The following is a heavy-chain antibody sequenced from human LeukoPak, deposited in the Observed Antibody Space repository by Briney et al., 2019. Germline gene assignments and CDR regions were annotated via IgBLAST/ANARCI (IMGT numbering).Heavy chain of an antibody. V-gene: IGHV3-23*03. J-gene: IGHJ4*02. Sequence: PGGSLRLSCAASGLSFSGFGMYWVRQAPRKGLEWVGGIYGVGGVIKYADSVKGRFTISRDNSENTLYLQMHSLRVEDTAIYHCAKDRVPYSGYDIDYWGQGTLVTVSS. CDR3: AKDRVPYSGYDIDY. D-gene: IGHD5-12*01. CDR2: IYGVGGVI. CDR1: GLSFSGFG.